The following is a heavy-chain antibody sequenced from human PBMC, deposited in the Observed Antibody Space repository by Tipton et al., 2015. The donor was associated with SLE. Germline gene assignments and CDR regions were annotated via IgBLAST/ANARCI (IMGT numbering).Heavy chain of an antibody. CDR1: GGSISSSSYY. CDR2: IYYSGRT. D-gene: IGHD6-19*01. J-gene: IGHJ3*02. Sequence: TLSLTCTVSGGSISSSSYYWGWIRLPPGRGLEWIGSIYYSGRTYYNPSLKSRVTISVDTSKNQFSLKLSSVTAADTAVYYCARLFIAVAGTGNAFDIWGQGTMVTVSS. CDR3: ARLFIAVAGTGNAFDI. V-gene: IGHV4-39*01.